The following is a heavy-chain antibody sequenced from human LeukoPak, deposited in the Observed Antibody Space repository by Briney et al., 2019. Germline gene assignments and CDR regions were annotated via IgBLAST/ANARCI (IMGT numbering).Heavy chain of an antibody. CDR3: ARKYYYDSSGYYGRLGAFDI. J-gene: IGHJ3*02. CDR2: IYYSGST. D-gene: IGHD3-22*01. V-gene: IGHV4-39*01. Sequence: SETLSLTCTVSGGSISSSSYYWGWIRQPPGKGLEWIGSIYYSGSTYYNPSLKSRVTISVDTSKNQFSLKLSSVTAADTAVYYCARKYYYDSSGYYGRLGAFDIWGQGTMVTVSS. CDR1: GGSISSSSYY.